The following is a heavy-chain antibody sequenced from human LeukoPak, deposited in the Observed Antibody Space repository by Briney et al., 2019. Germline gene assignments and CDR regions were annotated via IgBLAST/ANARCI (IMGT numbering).Heavy chain of an antibody. CDR3: ARDHEYCSSTSCSSYFDL. J-gene: IGHJ2*01. CDR2: IIPIFGTA. V-gene: IGHV1-69*01. Sequence: SVKVSCKASGGTFSSYAISWVRQAPGQGLEWMGGIIPIFGTANYAQKFQGRVTITADESTSTAYMELSSLRSEDTAVYYCARDHEYCSSTSCSSYFDLWGRGTLVTVSS. CDR1: GGTFSSYA. D-gene: IGHD2-2*01.